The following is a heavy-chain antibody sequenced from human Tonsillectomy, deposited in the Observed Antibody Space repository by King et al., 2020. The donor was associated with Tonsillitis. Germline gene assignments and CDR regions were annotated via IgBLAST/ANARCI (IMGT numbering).Heavy chain of an antibody. V-gene: IGHV3-21*01. CDR1: GFTFSSYS. CDR3: ARVVVVRGVLAYYI. Sequence: VQLVESGGGLVKPGGSLRLSCAASGFTFSSYSLHWVRQAPGKGLEWVSCITSSSNYIYYADSMEGRCTISRDNAKNSLYLQMNSLRADDTAMYYCARVVVVRGVLAYYISGHGTMVTVSS. J-gene: IGHJ3*02. D-gene: IGHD3-10*01. CDR2: ITSSSNYI.